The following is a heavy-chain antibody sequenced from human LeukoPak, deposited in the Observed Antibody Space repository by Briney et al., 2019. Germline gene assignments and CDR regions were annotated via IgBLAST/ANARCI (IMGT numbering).Heavy chain of an antibody. CDR2: IYTSGST. V-gene: IGHV4-4*07. CDR3: ARSSSWYGTCGF. CDR1: GGSISSYY. Sequence: PSETLSLTCTVSGGSISSYYWSWIRQPAGKGLEWIGRIYTSGSTNYNPSLKSRVTISLDTPKNQFSLKLSSVTAADTAVYYCARSSSWYGTCGFWGQGTLVTVSS. J-gene: IGHJ4*02. D-gene: IGHD6-13*01.